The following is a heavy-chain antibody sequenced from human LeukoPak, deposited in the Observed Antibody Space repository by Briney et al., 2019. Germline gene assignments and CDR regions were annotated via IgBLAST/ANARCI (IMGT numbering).Heavy chain of an antibody. CDR3: ARDRCSGASCYANDY. V-gene: IGHV3-74*01. J-gene: IGHJ4*02. D-gene: IGHD2-15*01. Sequence: GGSLRLSCAASGFTFSSYWMHWVRQAPGKGLVWVSRINSDGSSTSYADSVKGRFTISRDNAKNTLYLQMNSLRAEDTAVYYCARDRCSGASCYANDYWGQGTLVTVSS. CDR2: INSDGSST. CDR1: GFTFSSYW.